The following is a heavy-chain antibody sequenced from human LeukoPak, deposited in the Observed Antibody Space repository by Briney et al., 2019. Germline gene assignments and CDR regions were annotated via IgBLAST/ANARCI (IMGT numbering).Heavy chain of an antibody. J-gene: IGHJ4*02. CDR2: FYPGDSDT. Sequence: GESLKISCKGSGYSFTSYWIGWVRQMPGKGLEWMGIFYPGDSDTRYSPSFQGQVTISADKSISTAYLQWSSLKASDTAMYYCARGPRYCTNGVCGDYWGQGTLVTVSS. V-gene: IGHV5-51*01. D-gene: IGHD2-8*01. CDR1: GYSFTSYW. CDR3: ARGPRYCTNGVCGDY.